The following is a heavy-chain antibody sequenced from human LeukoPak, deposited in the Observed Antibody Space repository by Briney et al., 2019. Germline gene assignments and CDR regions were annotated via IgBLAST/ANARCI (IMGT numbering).Heavy chain of an antibody. V-gene: IGHV4-34*01. J-gene: IGHJ6*03. CDR2: INHSGST. Sequence: SETLSLTCAVYGGSFSGYYWSWIRQPPGKGLEWIGEINHSGSTNYNPSLKSRVTISVDTSKNQFSLKLSSVTAADTAVYYCARLSRFRRAVTMVRGADYYYYMDVWGKGTKVTISS. CDR3: ARLSRFRRAVTMVRGADYYYYMDV. D-gene: IGHD3-10*01. CDR1: GGSFSGYY.